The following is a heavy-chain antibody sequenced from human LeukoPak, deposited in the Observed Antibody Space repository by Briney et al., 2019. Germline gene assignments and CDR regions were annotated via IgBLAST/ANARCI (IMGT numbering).Heavy chain of an antibody. J-gene: IGHJ4*02. Sequence: PGGSLRLSCAVSVFTFIIYAMRWVRAAPGKGGEWVSAISGRGGSTYYVDSVKRRFTISRENSKNTLYLQMNRLSAEDKAVYYCAKIGGFVVVPAARKTPNDCRGQGTLVTVSS. V-gene: IGHV3-23*01. CDR1: VFTFIIYA. D-gene: IGHD2-2*01. CDR3: AKIGGFVVVPAARKTPNDC. CDR2: ISGRGGST.